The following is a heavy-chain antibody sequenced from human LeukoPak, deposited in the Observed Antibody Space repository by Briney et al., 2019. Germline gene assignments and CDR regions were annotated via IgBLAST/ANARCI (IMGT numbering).Heavy chain of an antibody. CDR1: GGTFSSYA. J-gene: IGHJ4*02. CDR2: IIPILDIA. V-gene: IGHV1-69*04. CDR3: ARDTGGLGINY. D-gene: IGHD2-8*02. Sequence: GASVKVSCKASGGTFSSYAISWVRQAPGQGLEWMGRIIPILDIANYTQKFQGRVTITADKSTSTAYMELSSLRSEDTAVYYCARDTGGLGINYWGQGTLVTVSS.